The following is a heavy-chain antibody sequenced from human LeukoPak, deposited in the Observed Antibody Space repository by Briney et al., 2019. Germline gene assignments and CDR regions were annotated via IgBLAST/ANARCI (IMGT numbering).Heavy chain of an antibody. J-gene: IGHJ4*02. V-gene: IGHV5-51*01. Sequence: GESLKISCKGSGYSFTSYWIGWVRQMPGKGLEWMGIIHPDDSDTRYSPSFQGQVTISVDKSITTAFLQWSSLKASDSAMYYWARHDDSCFWGQGTPVTVSS. D-gene: IGHD3-22*01. CDR3: ARHDDSCF. CDR2: IHPDDSDT. CDR1: GYSFTSYW.